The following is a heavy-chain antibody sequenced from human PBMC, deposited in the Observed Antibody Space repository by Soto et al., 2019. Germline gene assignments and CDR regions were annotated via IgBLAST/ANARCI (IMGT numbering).Heavy chain of an antibody. CDR1: GGSISSGGYY. V-gene: IGHV4-31*03. Sequence: QVQLQESGPGLVKPSQTLSLTCTVSGGSISSGGYYWSWIRQHPGKGLEWIGYIYYSGSTYYNPSLQSRVTISVDTSKNQFSLKLSSVTAADTAVYYCAREHRHGTWPWGGYYYGMDVWGQGTTVTVSS. D-gene: IGHD1-26*01. CDR3: AREHRHGTWPWGGYYYGMDV. CDR2: IYYSGST. J-gene: IGHJ6*02.